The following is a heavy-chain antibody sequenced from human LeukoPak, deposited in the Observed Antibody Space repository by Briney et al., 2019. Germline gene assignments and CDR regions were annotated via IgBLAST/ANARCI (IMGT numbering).Heavy chain of an antibody. CDR1: GVSTTNGIYY. D-gene: IGHD6-19*01. J-gene: IGHJ4*02. Sequence: SETLPLTCTVSGVSTTNGIYYWAWIRQSPGKGLEWIGSVHNVGSTYYNLSLRSRVTMSIDTSKNQFSLRLNSVTAADTAVYYCARHAEYNSGWHFYLDHWGQGILVTVSS. V-gene: IGHV4-39*01. CDR3: ARHAEYNSGWHFYLDH. CDR2: VHNVGST.